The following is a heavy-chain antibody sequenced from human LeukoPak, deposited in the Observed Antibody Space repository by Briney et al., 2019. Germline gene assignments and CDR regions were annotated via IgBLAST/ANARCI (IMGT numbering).Heavy chain of an antibody. CDR2: MNQDGSAK. V-gene: IGHV3-7*01. CDR3: ATYTHWVAGDV. D-gene: IGHD3-16*01. Sequence: GGSLRLSCAASGFTFSDSWMSWVRQAPGKGLEWVANMNQDGSAKGYVDSVKGRFTISRDNARNSLYLQMSSRRPEDTAVYYCATYTHWVAGDVWGQGTTVTVSS. J-gene: IGHJ6*02. CDR1: GFTFSDSW.